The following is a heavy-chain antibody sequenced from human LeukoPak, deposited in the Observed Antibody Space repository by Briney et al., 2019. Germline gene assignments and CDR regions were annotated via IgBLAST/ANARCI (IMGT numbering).Heavy chain of an antibody. CDR2: ISYDGSNK. V-gene: IGHV3-30-3*01. CDR1: GFTFSSYA. D-gene: IGHD2-2*01. Sequence: GGSLRLSCAASGFTFSSYAMHWVRQAPGKGLEWVAVISYDGSNKYYADSVKGRFTISRGNSKNTLYLQMNSLRAEDTAVYYCARDWYCSSTSCQPGYWGQGTLVTVSS. J-gene: IGHJ4*02. CDR3: ARDWYCSSTSCQPGY.